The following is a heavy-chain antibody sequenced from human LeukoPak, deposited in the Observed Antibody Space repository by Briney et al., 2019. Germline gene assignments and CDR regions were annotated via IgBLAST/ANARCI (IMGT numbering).Heavy chain of an antibody. CDR1: GGSFSGYY. V-gene: IGHV4-34*01. Sequence: SETLSLTCAVYGGSFSGYYWSWIRQPPGKGLEWIGEINHSGSTNYNPSLKSRVTISVDTSKNQFSLKLSSVTAADTAVYYCARLSASYDSSGYYFPYWGQGTLVTVSS. CDR3: ARLSASYDSSGYYFPY. CDR2: INHSGST. D-gene: IGHD3-22*01. J-gene: IGHJ4*02.